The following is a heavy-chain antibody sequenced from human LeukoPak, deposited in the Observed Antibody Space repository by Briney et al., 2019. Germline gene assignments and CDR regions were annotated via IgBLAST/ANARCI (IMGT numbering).Heavy chain of an antibody. CDR1: GGSINSYY. V-gene: IGHV4-59*01. J-gene: IGHJ4*02. CDR2: IYYSGST. D-gene: IGHD5-12*01. Sequence: KTSETLSLTCTVSGGSINSYYWAWIRQPPGKGLEWIGYIYYSGSTNYNPSLKSRVTISVDTSKNQFSLKLSSVTAADTAVYYCAREGGRWLQLGYFDYWGQGTLVTVSS. CDR3: AREGGRWLQLGYFDY.